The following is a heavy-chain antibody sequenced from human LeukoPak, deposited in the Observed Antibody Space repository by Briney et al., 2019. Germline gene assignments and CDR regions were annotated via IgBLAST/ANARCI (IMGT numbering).Heavy chain of an antibody. V-gene: IGHV3-30-3*01. D-gene: IGHD2-21*02. J-gene: IGHJ4*02. CDR3: ARVPYCGGDCYYDY. CDR1: GFTFSSYA. Sequence: GGSLRLSCAASGFTFSSYAMSWVRQAPGKGLEWVAVISYDGSNKYYADSVKGRFTISRDNSKNTLYLQMNSLRAEDTAVYYCARVPYCGGDCYYDYWGQGTLVTVSS. CDR2: ISYDGSNK.